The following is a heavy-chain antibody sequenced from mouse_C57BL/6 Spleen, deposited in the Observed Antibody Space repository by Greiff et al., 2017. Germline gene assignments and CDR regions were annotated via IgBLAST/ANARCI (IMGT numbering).Heavy chain of an antibody. CDR1: GYTFTSYW. D-gene: IGHD1-1*01. V-gene: IGHV1-72*01. J-gene: IGHJ4*01. Sequence: QVQLKQPGAELVKPGASVKLSCKASGYTFTSYWMHWVKQRPGRGLEWIGRIDPNSGGTKYNEKFKSKATLTVDKPSSTAYMQLSSLTSEDSAVYYCARPGLTTVVANYAMDYWGQGTSVTVSS. CDR3: ARPGLTTVVANYAMDY. CDR2: IDPNSGGT.